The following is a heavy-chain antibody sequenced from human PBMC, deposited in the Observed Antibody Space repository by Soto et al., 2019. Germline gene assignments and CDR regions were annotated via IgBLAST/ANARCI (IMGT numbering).Heavy chain of an antibody. CDR1: GGSISSYY. CDR3: ARVGYYYDSSGYYYSYYFDY. V-gene: IGHV4-59*01. CDR2: IYYSGST. D-gene: IGHD3-22*01. J-gene: IGHJ4*02. Sequence: SETLSLTCTVSGGSISSYYWSWIRQPPGKGLEWIGYIYYSGSTNYNASLKSRVTISVDTSKNQFSLKLSSVTAADTAVYYCARVGYYYDSSGYYYSYYFDYWGQGTLVTVSS.